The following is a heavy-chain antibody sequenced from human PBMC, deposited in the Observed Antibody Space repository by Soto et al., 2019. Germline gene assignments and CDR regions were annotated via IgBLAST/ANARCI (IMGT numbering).Heavy chain of an antibody. V-gene: IGHV4-31*03. J-gene: IGHJ5*02. Sequence: QVQLQESGPGLVKPSQNLSLTCTVSGGSISSGDYYWSWIRQHPGKGLEWIGYIYYSGSTYYNPSLKSRVNISVDTSKNQFSLKLSSVTAADTAVYYCARWWSGSRQGFDPWGQGTLVTVSS. CDR3: ARWWSGSRQGFDP. CDR1: GGSISSGDYY. CDR2: IYYSGST. D-gene: IGHD3-3*01.